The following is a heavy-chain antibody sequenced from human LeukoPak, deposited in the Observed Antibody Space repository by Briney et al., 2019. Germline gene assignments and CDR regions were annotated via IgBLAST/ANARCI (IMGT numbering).Heavy chain of an antibody. CDR3: ARKVSYGGLPKYNWFDP. Sequence: SETLSLTCAVYGGSFSGYYWSWIRQPPGKGLEWIGEINHSGSTNYNPSLKSRVTISVDTSKNQFSLKLSSVTAADTAVYYCARKVSYGGLPKYNWFDPWGQGTLVTVSS. V-gene: IGHV4-34*01. J-gene: IGHJ5*02. CDR1: GGSFSGYY. D-gene: IGHD4-23*01. CDR2: INHSGST.